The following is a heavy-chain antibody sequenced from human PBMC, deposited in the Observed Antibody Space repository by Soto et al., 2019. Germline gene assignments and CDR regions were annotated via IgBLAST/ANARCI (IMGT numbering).Heavy chain of an antibody. D-gene: IGHD6-6*01. J-gene: IGHJ5*02. V-gene: IGHV3-15*01. CDR2: IKSKTDGGTT. CDR3: TTDPGWQLVRFNWFDP. CDR1: GFTFSNAW. Sequence: GGSLRLSCAASGFTFSNAWMSWVRQAPGKGLEWVGRIKSKTDGGTTDYAAPVKGRFTISRDDSKNTLYLQMNSLKTEDTAVYYCTTDPGWQLVRFNWFDPWGQGTLVTVSS.